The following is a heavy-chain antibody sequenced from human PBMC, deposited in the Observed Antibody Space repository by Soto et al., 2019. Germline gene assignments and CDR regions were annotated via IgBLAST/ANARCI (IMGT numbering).Heavy chain of an antibody. CDR2: MIPKLGSA. D-gene: IGHD5-12*01. CDR3: ARGGEGYNFGAVY. V-gene: IGHV1-69*01. J-gene: IGHJ4*02. Sequence: QVQLVQSVAEVKEPGSSVKVSFKASGGVNLRDYRTTWVRRAPGQGLEWMGGMIPKLGSANYAQKFQGRVTITADESTNSVYMELRSLRSDDTAVYYCARGGEGYNFGAVYWGQGTPVTVSS. CDR1: GGVNLRDYR.